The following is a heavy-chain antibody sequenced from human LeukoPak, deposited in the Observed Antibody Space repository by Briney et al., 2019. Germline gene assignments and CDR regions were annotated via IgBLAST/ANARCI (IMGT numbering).Heavy chain of an antibody. CDR2: IRYDGSNK. J-gene: IGHJ4*02. Sequence: GGSLRLSCAASGFTFSSYGMHWVRQAPGKGLEWVAFIRYDGSNKYYADSVKGRFTISRDNSKNTLYLQMNSLRAEDTAVYYCAKHAVGGYCSSTSCYIFDYWGQGTLGTVSS. V-gene: IGHV3-30*02. CDR3: AKHAVGGYCSSTSCYIFDY. D-gene: IGHD2-2*02. CDR1: GFTFSSYG.